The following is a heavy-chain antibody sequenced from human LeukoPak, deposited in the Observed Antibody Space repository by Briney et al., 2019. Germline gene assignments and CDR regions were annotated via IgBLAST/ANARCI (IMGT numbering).Heavy chain of an antibody. V-gene: IGHV3-7*03. CDR3: AKWEHYDFWSGYPFDY. Sequence: GGSLRLSCAASGFTFSRSWMSWVRQVPGKGLEWVANIKQDGDEKYYVDSVKGRFTISRDNSKNTLYLQMNSLRAEDTAVYYCAKWEHYDFWSGYPFDYWGQGTPVNVSS. CDR2: IKQDGDEK. J-gene: IGHJ4*02. D-gene: IGHD3-3*01. CDR1: GFTFSRSW.